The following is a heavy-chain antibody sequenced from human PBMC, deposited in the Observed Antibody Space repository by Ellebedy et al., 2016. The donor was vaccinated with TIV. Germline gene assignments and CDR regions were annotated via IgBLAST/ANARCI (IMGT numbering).Heavy chain of an antibody. J-gene: IGHJ6*02. CDR3: ARGIYSGTYVGYYNGMDV. Sequence: GGSLRLXXGASGFDFSTYGMHWVRQAPGKGLEWVAAIWYDGNYKYYADSVRGRFTISRDNSKKTLSLQMNSLRADDTAVYYCARGIYSGTYVGYYNGMDVWGQGTTVTVSS. D-gene: IGHD1-26*01. V-gene: IGHV3-33*01. CDR1: GFDFSTYG. CDR2: IWYDGNYK.